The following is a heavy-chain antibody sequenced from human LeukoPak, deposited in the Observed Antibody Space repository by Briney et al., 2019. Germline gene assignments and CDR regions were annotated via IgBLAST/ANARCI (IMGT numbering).Heavy chain of an antibody. J-gene: IGHJ4*02. CDR2: IYYSGST. D-gene: IGHD3-10*01. Sequence: SETLSLTCTVSGGSISSYYWSWIRQPPGKGLEWIGYIYYSGSTYYNPSLKSRVTISVDTSKNQFSLKLSSVTAADTAVYYCASYYYGSGSYYGAVDYWGQGTLVTVSS. V-gene: IGHV4-59*08. CDR1: GGSISSYY. CDR3: ASYYYGSGSYYGAVDY.